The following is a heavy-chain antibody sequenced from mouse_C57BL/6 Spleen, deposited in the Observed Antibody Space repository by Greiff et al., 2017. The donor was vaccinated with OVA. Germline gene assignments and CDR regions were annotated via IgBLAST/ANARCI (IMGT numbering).Heavy chain of an antibody. CDR1: GFTFSSYA. Sequence: EVHLVESGEGLVKPGGSLKLSCAASGFTFSSYAMSWVSQTPEKRLEWVAYISSGGDDTYYADTVKGRFTISRDNARNPLYLQMSSLKSEDTAMYYCTRDDPEGYFDYWGQGTTLTVSS. CDR3: TRDDPEGYFDY. V-gene: IGHV5-9-1*02. D-gene: IGHD2-3*01. CDR2: ISSGGDDT. J-gene: IGHJ2*01.